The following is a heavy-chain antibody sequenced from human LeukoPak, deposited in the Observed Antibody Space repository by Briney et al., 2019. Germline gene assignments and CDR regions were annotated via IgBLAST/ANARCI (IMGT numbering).Heavy chain of an antibody. CDR2: ISAYNGNT. V-gene: IGHV1-18*01. D-gene: IGHD3-9*01. J-gene: IGHJ4*02. CDR3: ARDSPYYDILTGYYSHYFDY. CDR1: GYTFTSYG. Sequence: GASVKVSCKASGYTFTSYGISWVRQAPGQGLELMGWISAYNGNTNYAQKLQGRVTMTTDTSTSTAYMELRSLRSDDTAVYYCARDSPYYDILTGYYSHYFDYWGQGTLVTVSS.